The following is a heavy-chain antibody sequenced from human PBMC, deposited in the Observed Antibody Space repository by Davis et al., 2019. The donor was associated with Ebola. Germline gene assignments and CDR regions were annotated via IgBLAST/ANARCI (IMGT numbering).Heavy chain of an antibody. CDR2: ISSSGSTI. J-gene: IGHJ6*02. CDR3: AKDHSDFGDVSGMWAPYGMHV. D-gene: IGHD4-17*01. CDR1: GFTFSDYY. Sequence: GESLKISCAASGFTFSDYYMSWIRQAPGKGLEWVSYISSSGSTIYYADSVKGRFTISRDNAKNSLFLHMNSLRAEDTAVYYCAKDHSDFGDVSGMWAPYGMHVWGHGTTVTVSS. V-gene: IGHV3-11*01.